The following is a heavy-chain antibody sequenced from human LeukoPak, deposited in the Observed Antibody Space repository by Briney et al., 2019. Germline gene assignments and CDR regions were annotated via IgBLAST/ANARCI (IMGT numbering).Heavy chain of an antibody. J-gene: IGHJ3*02. CDR2: INHSGST. V-gene: IGHV4-39*07. D-gene: IGHD6-13*01. CDR1: RGSISSGGYY. Sequence: SETLSLTCNVSRGSISSGGYYWSWIRQPPGKGLEWIGEINHSGSTNYNPSLKSRVTISIDTSKNQFSLKLSSVTAADTAVYYCARVYSSSWLYPHAFDIWGQGTMVTVSS. CDR3: ARVYSSSWLYPHAFDI.